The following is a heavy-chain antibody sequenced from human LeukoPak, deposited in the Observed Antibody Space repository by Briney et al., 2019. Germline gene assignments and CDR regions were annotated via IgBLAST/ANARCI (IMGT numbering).Heavy chain of an antibody. D-gene: IGHD2-15*01. CDR3: AKTRPRFVVSGSVDN. CDR1: GFTFSSYS. V-gene: IGHV3-30*02. J-gene: IGHJ4*02. Sequence: PGGSLRLSCAASGFTFSSYSFNWVRQAPAKGLEWVSSIGYDGRNKNYIDSVKGRFTISRDNSKNTFYLQMNSLTTEDTAVYYCAKTRPRFVVSGSVDNWGQGTLVTVSS. CDR2: IGYDGRNK.